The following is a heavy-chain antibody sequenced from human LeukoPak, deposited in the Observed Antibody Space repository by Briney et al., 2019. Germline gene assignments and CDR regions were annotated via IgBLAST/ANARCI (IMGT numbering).Heavy chain of an antibody. D-gene: IGHD1-1*01. CDR3: ARYVPVKTGTTRASFDY. J-gene: IGHJ4*02. CDR2: TNQSGST. Sequence: SETLSLTCAVYGVSFSDYDWSWIRQPPGKGLEWIGETNQSGSTNCAPSLKSRVSMSIDTSKSQFSLNLRSVTAADTAVYYCARYVPVKTGTTRASFDYWGQGALVTVSS. V-gene: IGHV4-34*01. CDR1: GVSFSDYD.